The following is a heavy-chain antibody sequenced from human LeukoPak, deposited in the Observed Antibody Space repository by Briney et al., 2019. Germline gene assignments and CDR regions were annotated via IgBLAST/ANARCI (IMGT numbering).Heavy chain of an antibody. CDR3: ARVAGLGYCSSTSCEVAFDI. D-gene: IGHD2-2*01. J-gene: IGHJ3*02. CDR1: GGSISSSSYY. CDR2: IYYIGST. Sequence: PSETLSLTCTVSGGSISSSSYYWGWIRQPPGKGLEWIGRIYYIGSTYYNPSLKSRVTISVDTSKNQFSLKLSSVTAADTAVYYCARVAGLGYCSSTSCEVAFDIWGQGTMVTVSS. V-gene: IGHV4-39*07.